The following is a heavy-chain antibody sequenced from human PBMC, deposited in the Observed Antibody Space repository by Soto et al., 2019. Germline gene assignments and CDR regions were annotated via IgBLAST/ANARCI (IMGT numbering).Heavy chain of an antibody. Sequence: QVQLVESGGGVVQPGKSLRLSCAASGFTFSGYGMHWVRQAPGKGLEWVAVIWYDGSNKYYADSVKGRFTISRDNSKSTLYLQMNSLEAEDTAVYYWARTDYDFWSGYSYYLDYWGQGTLVTVSS. D-gene: IGHD3-3*01. CDR2: IWYDGSNK. CDR3: ARTDYDFWSGYSYYLDY. J-gene: IGHJ4*02. V-gene: IGHV3-33*01. CDR1: GFTFSGYG.